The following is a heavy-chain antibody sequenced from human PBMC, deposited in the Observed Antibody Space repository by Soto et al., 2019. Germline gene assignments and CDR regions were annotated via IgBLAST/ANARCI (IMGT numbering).Heavy chain of an antibody. Sequence: GGSLRLSCAASGFTFSSYGMHWVRQAPGKGLEWVSVISYDGSNKYYADSVKVRSTISRDNSKNTLYLQMNSLRAEDTAVYYCAKMGGDGYTRAHNAFDXWGQVTMVTVS. CDR2: ISYDGSNK. CDR3: AKMGGDGYTRAHNAFDX. CDR1: GFTFSSYG. J-gene: IGHJ3*02. V-gene: IGHV3-30*18. D-gene: IGHD5-12*01.